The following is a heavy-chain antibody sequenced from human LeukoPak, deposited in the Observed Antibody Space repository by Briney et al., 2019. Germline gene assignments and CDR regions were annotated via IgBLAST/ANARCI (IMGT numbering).Heavy chain of an antibody. CDR1: GFTFSAYG. Sequence: PGGSLRLSCAASGFTFSAYGMHWVRQAPGKGLEWVALISYDGSNKYYADSVKGRFTISRDNSKNTLYLQMNSLRAEDTAVYYXXRAGSGRSPDWFDPWGQGTLVTVSS. CDR2: ISYDGSNK. D-gene: IGHD1-26*01. CDR3: XRAGSGRSPDWFDP. J-gene: IGHJ5*02. V-gene: IGHV3-30*03.